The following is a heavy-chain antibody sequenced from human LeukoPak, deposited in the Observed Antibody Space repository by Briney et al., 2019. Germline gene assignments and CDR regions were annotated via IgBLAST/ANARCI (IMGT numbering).Heavy chain of an antibody. V-gene: IGHV4-59*02. CDR1: GDSGSGHY. D-gene: IGHD1-26*01. Sequence: SETLSLTCAVSGDSGSGHYWTWIRQPPGKGLEWIGYISLTGTTNYNPSLKSRVTISVDPFKSQFSLILTSVTAADTAVYYCARIESGGTYFYYYYMDVWGKGTAVTVSS. J-gene: IGHJ6*03. CDR2: ISLTGTT. CDR3: ARIESGGTYFYYYYMDV.